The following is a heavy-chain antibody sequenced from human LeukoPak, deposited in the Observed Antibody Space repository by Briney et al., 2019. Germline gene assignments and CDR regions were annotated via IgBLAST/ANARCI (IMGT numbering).Heavy chain of an antibody. D-gene: IGHD3-22*01. Sequence: ASVKVSCKASGYTFTSYYLHWVRQAPGQGLEWMGMINPSGGSTSYAQKFQGRVTLTRDMSTRAVYMDLSSLRSEDSAVYYCVRTTYYYDSSGYYRGFDRWGQGTLVTASS. J-gene: IGHJ5*02. CDR3: VRTTYYYDSSGYYRGFDR. CDR1: GYTFTSYY. V-gene: IGHV1-46*01. CDR2: INPSGGST.